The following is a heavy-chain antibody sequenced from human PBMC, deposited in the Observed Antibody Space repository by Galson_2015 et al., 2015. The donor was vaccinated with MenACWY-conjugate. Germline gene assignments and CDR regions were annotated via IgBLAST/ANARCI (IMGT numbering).Heavy chain of an antibody. J-gene: IGHJ4*02. V-gene: IGHV6-1*01. Sequence: CAISGDSVSSNSAAWNWIRQSQSRGLEWLGRTYYRSKWYNDYAVSVKSRLSINPDTSKNQLTLHLNSVTPEDTAVYYCARAALLRGYIFMYFFDYWGQGTLVTVSS. CDR1: GDSVSSNSAA. CDR3: ARAALLRGYIFMYFFDY. D-gene: IGHD5-18*01. CDR2: TYYRSKWYN.